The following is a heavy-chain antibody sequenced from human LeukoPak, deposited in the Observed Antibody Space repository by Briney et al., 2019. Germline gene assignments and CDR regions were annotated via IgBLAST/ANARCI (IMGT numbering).Heavy chain of an antibody. Sequence: GASVKVSCKASGYTFTSYDINWVRQATGRGLEWMGWMNPNSGNTGYAQKFQGRVTMTRNTSISTAYMELSSLRSEDTAVYYCARDRNIDSSGYYYDAFDIWGQGTMVTVSS. CDR2: MNPNSGNT. D-gene: IGHD3-22*01. J-gene: IGHJ3*02. CDR3: ARDRNIDSSGYYYDAFDI. V-gene: IGHV1-8*01. CDR1: GYTFTSYD.